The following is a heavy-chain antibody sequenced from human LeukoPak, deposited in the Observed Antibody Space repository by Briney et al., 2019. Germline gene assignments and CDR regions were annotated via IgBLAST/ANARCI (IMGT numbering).Heavy chain of an antibody. CDR2: IYYSGST. J-gene: IGHJ6*02. CDR3: ASANYYYYGMDV. CDR1: GGSISSYY. V-gene: IGHV4-59*08. Sequence: PSETLSHTCTVSGGSISSYYWSWIRQPPGKGLEWIGYIYYSGSTNYNPSLKSRVTISVDTSKNQFSLKLSSVTAADTAVYYCASANYYYYGMDVWGQGTTVTVSS.